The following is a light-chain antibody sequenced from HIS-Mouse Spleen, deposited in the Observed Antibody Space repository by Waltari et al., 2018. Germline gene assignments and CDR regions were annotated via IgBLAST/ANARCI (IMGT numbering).Light chain of an antibody. CDR3: AAWDDSLSGYV. V-gene: IGLV2-14*03. CDR2: DVS. CDR1: SSDVGGYNY. Sequence: QSALTQPASVSGSPGQSITISCTGTSSDVGGYNYVSWYQQHPGKAPKLMIYDVSNRPSGVSNRFSGSKSGTSASLAISGLRSEDEAEYYCAAWDDSLSGYVFGTGTKVTVL. J-gene: IGLJ1*01.